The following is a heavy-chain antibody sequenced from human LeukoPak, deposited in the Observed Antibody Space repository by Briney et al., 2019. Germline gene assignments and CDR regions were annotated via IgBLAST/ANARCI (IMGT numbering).Heavy chain of an antibody. D-gene: IGHD6-19*01. CDR1: GFTFSSYG. CDR3: ASWFSSGPREGPSPFDY. CDR2: ISGSGGST. J-gene: IGHJ4*02. V-gene: IGHV3-23*01. Sequence: GGSLRLSCAASGFTFSSYGMSWVRQAPGKGLEWVSAISGSGGSTYYADSVKGRFTISRDNSKNTLYLQMNSLRAEDTAVYYCASWFSSGPREGPSPFDYWGQGTLVTISS.